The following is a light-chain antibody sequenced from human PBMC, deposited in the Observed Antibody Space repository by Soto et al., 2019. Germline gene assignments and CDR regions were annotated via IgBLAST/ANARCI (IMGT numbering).Light chain of an antibody. Sequence: QSVLTQPPSVSGTPGQRVTISCSGSSSNIGSHLVNWYQQVPGTAPRLLIYTNNQRPSGVPDRFSDSKSGTSDSLDISGLQSEDEAHYYCATWDASLQSWVFGGGTKLPVL. CDR2: TNN. V-gene: IGLV1-44*01. J-gene: IGLJ3*02. CDR1: SSNIGSHL. CDR3: ATWDASLQSWV.